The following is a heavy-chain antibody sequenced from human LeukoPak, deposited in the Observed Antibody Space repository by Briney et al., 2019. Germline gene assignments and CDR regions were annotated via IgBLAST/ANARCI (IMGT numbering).Heavy chain of an antibody. CDR1: GYTFTSYG. CDR3: ATEPYCGGDCYSAHYYGMDV. CDR2: ISAYNGNT. Sequence: GASVKVSCKASGYTFTSYGISWVRQAPGQGLEWMGWISAYNGNTNYAQKFQGRVTMTEDTSTDTAYMELSSLRSEDTAVYYCATEPYCGGDCYSAHYYGMDVRGQGTTVTVSS. V-gene: IGHV1-18*01. D-gene: IGHD2-21*02. J-gene: IGHJ6*02.